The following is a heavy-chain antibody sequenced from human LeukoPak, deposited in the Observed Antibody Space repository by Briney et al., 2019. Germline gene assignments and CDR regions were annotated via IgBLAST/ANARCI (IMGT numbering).Heavy chain of an antibody. CDR3: ARGWASSWYYFDF. CDR1: GGSMRNYY. J-gene: IGHJ4*02. CDR2: AYDSGSS. V-gene: IGHV4-59*01. Sequence: PSETLSLTCAVSGGSMRNYYWSWIWQPQRQGLGWIGYAYDSGSSSYNYSLRSRVSISIDTSKNQFSLNLSSVTAADTAVYYCARGWASSWYYFDFWGQGTLVTVSS. D-gene: IGHD2-2*01.